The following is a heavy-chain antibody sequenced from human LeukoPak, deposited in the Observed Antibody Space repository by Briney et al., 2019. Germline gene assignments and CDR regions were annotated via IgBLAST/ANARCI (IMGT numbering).Heavy chain of an antibody. CDR3: ARVKVGLTIFGVVTPYYFDY. CDR2: IYYSGST. Sequence: PSETLSLTCTVSGGSISSYYWSWIRQPPGKGLEWIGYIYYSGSTNYNPSLKSRVTISVDTSKNQFSLKLSSVTAADTAVYYCARVKVGLTIFGVVTPYYFDYWGQGTLVTVSS. V-gene: IGHV4-59*01. CDR1: GGSISSYY. D-gene: IGHD3-3*01. J-gene: IGHJ4*02.